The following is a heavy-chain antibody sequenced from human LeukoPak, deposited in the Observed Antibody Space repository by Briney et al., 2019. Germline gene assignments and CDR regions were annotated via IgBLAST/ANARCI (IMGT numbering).Heavy chain of an antibody. CDR1: GGSVNSYY. CDR3: ARLDTSGCIDY. CDR2: RSGST. J-gene: IGHJ4*02. Sequence: SETLSLTCTVSGGSVNSYYWTWIRQPPGKGLEWIGYRSGSTSYNPSLKSRVTISVDTSKNQLPLSLSSVTAADTALYYCARLDTSGCIDYWGQGTLVTVSS. V-gene: IGHV4-4*09. D-gene: IGHD3-22*01.